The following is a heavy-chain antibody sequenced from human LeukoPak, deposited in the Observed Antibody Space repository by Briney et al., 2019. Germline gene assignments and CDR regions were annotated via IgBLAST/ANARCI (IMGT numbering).Heavy chain of an antibody. J-gene: IGHJ3*02. CDR3: ARGVTTMIVVVKDRAFDI. V-gene: IGHV4-34*01. D-gene: IGHD3-22*01. CDR2: INHSGST. CDR1: GVSFSGYY. Sequence: SETLSLTCAVYGVSFSGYYWSWLRQPPGKGLEWIGEINHSGSTNYNPSLKSRVTISVDTSNNQFSLKLSSVTAADTAVYYCARGVTTMIVVVKDRAFDIWGQGTMVTVSS.